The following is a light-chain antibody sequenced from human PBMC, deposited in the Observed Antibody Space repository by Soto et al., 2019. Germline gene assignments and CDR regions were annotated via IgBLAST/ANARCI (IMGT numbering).Light chain of an antibody. CDR3: QQYGNSPQT. CDR2: GAS. V-gene: IGKV3-20*01. Sequence: EIVLTQSPGTLSLSALERITLXWRASQSVNSSYLAWYQHKPGQAPRLLIYGASTRATGIPDRFSGSGSGTDFTLTIARLEPGDFAVYYCQQYGNSPQTFGQGTKVDTK. J-gene: IGKJ1*01. CDR1: QSVNSSY.